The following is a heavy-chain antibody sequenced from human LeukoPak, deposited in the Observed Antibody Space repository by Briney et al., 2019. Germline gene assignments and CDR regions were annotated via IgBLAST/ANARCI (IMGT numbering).Heavy chain of an antibody. CDR2: ISYDGSNK. D-gene: IGHD4-23*01. Sequence: PGGSLRLSYAASGFTFSSYAMHWVRQAPGKGLEWVAVISYDGSNKYYADSVKGRFTISRDNSKNTLYLQMNSLRAEDTAVYYCARGSYGGNFLDPIFPLDYWGQGTLVTVSS. J-gene: IGHJ4*02. CDR1: GFTFSSYA. CDR3: ARGSYGGNFLDPIFPLDY. V-gene: IGHV3-30-3*01.